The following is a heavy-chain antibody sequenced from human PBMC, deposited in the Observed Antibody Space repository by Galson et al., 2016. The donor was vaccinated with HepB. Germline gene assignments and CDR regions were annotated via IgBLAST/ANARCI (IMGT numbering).Heavy chain of an antibody. CDR1: GVSISTGGYY. CDR3: ARGSDLGIAVRAFEY. Sequence: TLSLTCTVSGVSISTGGYYWSWIRQAPGKGLEWLGNIYYNGRTYYNPSLKSRLVISVDTSENHFSLNLNSVTAADTAVYYCARGSDLGIAVRAFEYWGHGTLVKVSP. CDR2: IYYNGRT. D-gene: IGHD6-19*01. J-gene: IGHJ4*01. V-gene: IGHV4-31*03.